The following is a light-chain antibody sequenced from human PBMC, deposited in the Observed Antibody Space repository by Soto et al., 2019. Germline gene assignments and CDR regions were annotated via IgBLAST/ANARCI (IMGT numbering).Light chain of an antibody. CDR2: DAS. CDR1: QSVSSY. Sequence: RVTITCRASQSVSSYLAWYQQKPGQAPRLLIYDASNRATGIPARFSGSGSGTDFTLTISILQSEDVAVFACQSYNTWPRTFG. CDR3: QSYNTWPRT. V-gene: IGKV3D-15*03. J-gene: IGKJ1*01.